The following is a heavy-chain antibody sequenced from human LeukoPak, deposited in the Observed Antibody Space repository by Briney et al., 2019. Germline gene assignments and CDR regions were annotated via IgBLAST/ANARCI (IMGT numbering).Heavy chain of an antibody. CDR2: MNPNSGNT. CDR1: GYTFTSYD. J-gene: IGHJ3*02. D-gene: IGHD2-2*01. V-gene: IGHV1-8*01. CDR3: ARGRCSSTSCDFPAFDI. Sequence: GASVKVSCKASGYTFTSYDINWVRQATGQGLEWMGWMNPNSGNTGYAQKFQGRVTMTRNTSISTAYMELSSLRSEDTAVYYCARGRCSSTSCDFPAFDIWGQGTMVTVSS.